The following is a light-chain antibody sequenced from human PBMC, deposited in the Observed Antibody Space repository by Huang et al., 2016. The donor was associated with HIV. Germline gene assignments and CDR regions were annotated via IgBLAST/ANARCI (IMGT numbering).Light chain of an antibody. CDR3: QQRSDWPPT. CDR2: DVS. CDR1: QSVSTF. Sequence: EIVLTQSTATLSLSPGERATLSCRTSQSVSTFLTWYQQRHGQAPRLLIYDVSNRATGIPARVSGSGSGTDFTLTISSLEPEDFAVYYCQQRSDWPPTFGQGTKLEIK. J-gene: IGKJ2*01. V-gene: IGKV3-11*01.